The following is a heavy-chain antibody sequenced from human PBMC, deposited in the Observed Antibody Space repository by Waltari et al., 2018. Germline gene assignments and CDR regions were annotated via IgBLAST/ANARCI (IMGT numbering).Heavy chain of an antibody. D-gene: IGHD2-8*01. V-gene: IGHV3-48*01. CDR1: GFPFSSYS. CDR2: ISSSSSTI. CDR3: ARATPKDIVLMVSPLGYYYYYMDV. Sequence: EVQLVESGGGLVQPGGSLRLSCAASGFPFSSYSMNWVRQAPGTGLEWVSYISSSSSTIYYAESVKGRFTISRDNAKNSLYLQMNSLRAEDTAVYYCARATPKDIVLMVSPLGYYYYYMDVWGKGTTVTVSS. J-gene: IGHJ6*03.